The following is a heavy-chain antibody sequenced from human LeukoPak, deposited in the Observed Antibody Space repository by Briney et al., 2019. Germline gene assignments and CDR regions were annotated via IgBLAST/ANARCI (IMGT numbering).Heavy chain of an antibody. V-gene: IGHV3-15*01. J-gene: IGHJ3*02. CDR2: IKSKTDGGPA. CDR3: TTEGYSYGYHACGM. D-gene: IGHD5-18*01. CDR1: GFTFSNAW. Sequence: PGGSLRLSCAASGFTFSNAWMSWVRQAPGRGLEWVGRIKSKTDGGPADYAAPVKGRFTISRDDLRNTLYLQMNSLKTEDTAVYYCTTEGYSYGYHACGMWGQGTMVTVAS.